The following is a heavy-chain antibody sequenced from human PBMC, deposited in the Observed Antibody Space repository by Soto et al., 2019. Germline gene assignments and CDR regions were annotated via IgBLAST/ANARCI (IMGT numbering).Heavy chain of an antibody. J-gene: IGHJ4*02. CDR1: GFTFSNYW. CDR2: ISSDGSGT. CDR3: ARDTPGTGIDY. V-gene: IGHV3-74*01. D-gene: IGHD3-10*01. Sequence: EVQLVESGGGLVQPGGSLRLSCAASGFTFSNYWMHWVRQAPGKGLMWVSYISSDGSGTGYVDSVKGRVTISRDNAKNTLYLEMNSLRAEDTAVYFCARDTPGTGIDYWGQGIRVTVSS.